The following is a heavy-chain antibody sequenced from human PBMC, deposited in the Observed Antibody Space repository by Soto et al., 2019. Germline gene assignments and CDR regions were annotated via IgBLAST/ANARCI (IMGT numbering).Heavy chain of an antibody. CDR3: ARDQGVKQWRAPAY. D-gene: IGHD6-19*01. Sequence: QVQLQESGPGLVKPSVTLSLTCAVSSGSISSSNWWSWVRQPPGKGLGWIGAIYHSGSTNYNPSLKSRVTISVDKSKNQFSLKLSSVTAADTAVYYCARDQGVKQWRAPAYWGQGTLVTVSS. J-gene: IGHJ4*02. CDR2: IYHSGST. V-gene: IGHV4-4*02. CDR1: SGSISSSNW.